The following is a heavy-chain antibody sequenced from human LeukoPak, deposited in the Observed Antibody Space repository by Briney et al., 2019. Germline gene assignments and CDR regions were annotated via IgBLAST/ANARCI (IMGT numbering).Heavy chain of an antibody. V-gene: IGHV4-61*10. CDR1: GGSISSGSYY. CDR2: IYYSGST. CDR3: ARSSSWYYYGMDV. J-gene: IGHJ6*02. Sequence: PSETLSLTCTVSGGSISSGSYYWSWIRQPAGKGLEWIGYIYYSGSTNYNPSLKSRVTISVDTSKNQFSLKLSSVTAADTAVYYCARSSSWYYYGMDVWGQGTTVTVSS. D-gene: IGHD6-13*01.